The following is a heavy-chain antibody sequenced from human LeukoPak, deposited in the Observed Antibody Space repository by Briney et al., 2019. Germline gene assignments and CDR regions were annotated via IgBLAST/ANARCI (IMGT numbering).Heavy chain of an antibody. D-gene: IGHD1-14*01. Sequence: GGSLRLSCAASGFTFSSYSMNWVRQAPGKGLEWVSSISTSSIYIYYADSVKGRFTISRDNAKNSLYLQMNSLRAEDTAVYYCARRAGIYSHPYDYWGQGTLVTVSS. V-gene: IGHV3-21*04. CDR1: GFTFSSYS. CDR3: ARRAGIYSHPYDY. CDR2: ISTSSIYI. J-gene: IGHJ4*02.